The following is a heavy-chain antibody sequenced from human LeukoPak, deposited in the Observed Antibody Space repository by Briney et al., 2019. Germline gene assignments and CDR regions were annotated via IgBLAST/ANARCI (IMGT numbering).Heavy chain of an antibody. CDR2: ISNDGGGT. Sequence: PGGSLGLSCAASGFIFNNYGLIWVRQAPGKGLQWVSAISNDGGGTTYADFVKGRFTISRDNSKNTLFLQMSSLRAEDTALYYCAKGGSGYFADLWGQGTLVTVSS. V-gene: IGHV3-23*01. CDR1: GFIFNNYG. J-gene: IGHJ5*02. CDR3: AKGGSGYFADL. D-gene: IGHD3-22*01.